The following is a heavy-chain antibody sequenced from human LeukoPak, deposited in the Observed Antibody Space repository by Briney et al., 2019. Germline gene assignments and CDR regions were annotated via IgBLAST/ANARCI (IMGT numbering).Heavy chain of an antibody. Sequence: AGGSLRLSCAASGFTFSDYYMSWIRQPPGKGLEWIGEINHSGSTNYNPSLKSRVTISVDTSKNQFSLKLSSVTAADTAVYYCARWAARDVDYWGQGTLVTVSS. J-gene: IGHJ4*02. D-gene: IGHD2-15*01. V-gene: IGHV4-34*01. CDR1: GFTFSDYY. CDR2: INHSGST. CDR3: ARWAARDVDY.